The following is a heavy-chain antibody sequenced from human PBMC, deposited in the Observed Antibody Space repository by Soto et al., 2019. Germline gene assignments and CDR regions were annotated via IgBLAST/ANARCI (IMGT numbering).Heavy chain of an antibody. J-gene: IGHJ4*02. V-gene: IGHV4-59*01. CDR2: IYYSGST. CDR3: GSRYCSGGSCQFDY. Sequence: SETLSLTCTVSGGSISSYYWSWIRQPPGKGLEWIGYIYYSGSTNYNPSLKSRVTISVDTSKNQFSLKLSSVTAADTAVYYCGSRYCSGGSCQFDYWGQGTLVTVSS. CDR1: GGSISSYY. D-gene: IGHD2-15*01.